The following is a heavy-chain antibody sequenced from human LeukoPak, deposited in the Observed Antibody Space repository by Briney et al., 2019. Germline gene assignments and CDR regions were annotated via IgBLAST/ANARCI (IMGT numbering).Heavy chain of an antibody. D-gene: IGHD6-6*01. J-gene: IGHJ5*02. CDR1: GGSFSGYY. CDR2: INHSGST. V-gene: IGHV4-34*01. Sequence: PSETLSLTCAVYGGSFSGYYWSWIRQPPGKGLDWIGEINHSGSTNYNPSLKSRVTISVDTSKNQFSLKLSSVTAADTAVYYCARAIAARPFNWFDPWGQGTLVTVSS. CDR3: ARAIAARPFNWFDP.